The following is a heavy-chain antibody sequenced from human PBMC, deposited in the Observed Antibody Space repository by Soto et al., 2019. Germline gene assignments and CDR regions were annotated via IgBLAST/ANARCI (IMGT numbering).Heavy chain of an antibody. Sequence: QVQLVESGGGLVKPGGSLRLSCAASGFTFSDYYMNWIRQAPGKGLEWVSYISSSGSTIYYADSVKGRFTISRDNAKKSLYLQMNSLRAEDTAVYYCARGPDDYVWGSNPPHFDYWGQGTLVTVSS. CDR3: ARGPDDYVWGSNPPHFDY. CDR2: ISSSGSTI. D-gene: IGHD3-16*02. CDR1: GFTFSDYY. V-gene: IGHV3-11*01. J-gene: IGHJ4*02.